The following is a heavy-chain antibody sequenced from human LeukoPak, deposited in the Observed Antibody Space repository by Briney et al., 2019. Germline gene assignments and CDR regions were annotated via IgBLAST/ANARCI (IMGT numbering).Heavy chain of an antibody. Sequence: ASVKVSCKVSGYALTELSMHWVRQAPRKGLEWMGGFDPEDGETIYAQKFQGRVTMTEDTSTDTAYMELSSLRSEDTAVYYCATAGSIAAVYFQHWGQGTLVTVSS. CDR2: FDPEDGET. D-gene: IGHD6-13*01. CDR1: GYALTELS. J-gene: IGHJ1*01. V-gene: IGHV1-24*01. CDR3: ATAGSIAAVYFQH.